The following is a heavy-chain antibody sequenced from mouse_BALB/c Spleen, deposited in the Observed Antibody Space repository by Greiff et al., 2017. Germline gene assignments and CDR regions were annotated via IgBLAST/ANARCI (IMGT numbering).Heavy chain of an antibody. CDR3: ARPIPLYGLDFSMDY. CDR2: INSNGGST. Sequence: EVMLVESGGGLVKLGGSLKLSCAASGFTFSSYYMSWVRQTPEKRLELVAAINSNGGSTYYPDTVKGRFTISRDNAKNTLYLQMSSLKSEDTALYYCARPIPLYGLDFSMDYWGQGTSVTVSS. V-gene: IGHV5-6-2*01. CDR1: GFTFSSYY. D-gene: IGHD2-10*02. J-gene: IGHJ4*01.